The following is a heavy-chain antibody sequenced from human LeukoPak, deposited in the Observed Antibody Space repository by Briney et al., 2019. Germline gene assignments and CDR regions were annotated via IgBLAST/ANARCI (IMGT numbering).Heavy chain of an antibody. D-gene: IGHD2-15*01. J-gene: IGHJ4*02. Sequence: ETLSLTCAVYGGSFSGYYWSWIRQPPGKGLEWIGEINHSGSTNYNPSLKSRVTISVDTSKNQFSLKLSSVTAADTAVYYCARVNCSGGSCYFDYWGQGTLVTVSS. CDR1: GGSFSGYY. CDR2: INHSGST. CDR3: ARVNCSGGSCYFDY. V-gene: IGHV4-34*01.